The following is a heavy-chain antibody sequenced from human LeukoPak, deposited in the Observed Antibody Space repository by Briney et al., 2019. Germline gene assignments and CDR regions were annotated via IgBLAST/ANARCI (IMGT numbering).Heavy chain of an antibody. CDR2: IYYSGST. Sequence: SQTLSLTCTVSGGSISSGDYYWSWIRQPPGKGLEWIGYIYYSGSTYYNPSLKSRVTISVDTSKNQFSLKLSSVTAADTAVYYCARGGRFVELRRWFDPWGQGTLVTVSS. D-gene: IGHD3-10*01. V-gene: IGHV4-30-4*01. CDR3: ARGGRFVELRRWFDP. CDR1: GGSISSGDYY. J-gene: IGHJ5*02.